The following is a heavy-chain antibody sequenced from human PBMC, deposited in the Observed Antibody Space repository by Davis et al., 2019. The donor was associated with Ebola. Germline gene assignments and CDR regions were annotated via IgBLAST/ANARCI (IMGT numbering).Heavy chain of an antibody. V-gene: IGHV1-2*06. CDR1: GYTFTGYY. CDR2: INPNSGGT. D-gene: IGHD5-24*01. Sequence: ASVKVSCKASGYTFTGYYMHWVRQAPGQGLEWMGRINPNSGGTNYAQKFQGRVTMTRDTSISTAYMELSRLRSDDTAVYYCAREMPEMATITRWGPVDYWGQGTLVTVSS. CDR3: AREMPEMATITRWGPVDY. J-gene: IGHJ4*02.